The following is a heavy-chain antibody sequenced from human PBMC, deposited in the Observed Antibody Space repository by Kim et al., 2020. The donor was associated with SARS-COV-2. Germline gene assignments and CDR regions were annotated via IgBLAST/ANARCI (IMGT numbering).Heavy chain of an antibody. J-gene: IGHJ4*02. CDR3: ARRSNTNWSHDS. CDR1: GFTVSNSY. CDR2: IYRGGQT. V-gene: IGHV3-53*01. Sequence: GGSLRLSCAASGFTVSNSYMNWVRQAPGKGLEWVSVIYRGGQTYYADSVKGRFTVSRDNFKNALFLQMNSIRAEDTATYYCARRSNTNWSHDSWGQGTLV. D-gene: IGHD2-2*01.